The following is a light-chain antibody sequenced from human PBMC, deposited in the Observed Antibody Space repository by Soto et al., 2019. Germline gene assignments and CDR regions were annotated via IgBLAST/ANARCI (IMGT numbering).Light chain of an antibody. CDR2: DAS. V-gene: IGKV3-15*01. CDR1: QSVSIN. CDR3: QQYNNWPPVT. J-gene: IGKJ4*01. Sequence: EIVMTQSPATLSVSPGERATLSCWASQSVSINLAWYQQKPGQAPRLLIYDASTRATGIPARFSGSGSGTEFTFTITSLQSEDFALYYCQQYNNWPPVTFGGGTKVEIK.